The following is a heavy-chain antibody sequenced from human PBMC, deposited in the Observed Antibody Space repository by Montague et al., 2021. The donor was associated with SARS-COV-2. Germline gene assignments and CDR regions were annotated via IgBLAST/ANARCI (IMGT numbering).Heavy chain of an antibody. CDR3: AHSPIVRGF. J-gene: IGHJ4*02. V-gene: IGHV2-5*02. CDR2: IYWDDDK. Sequence: PALVKPTQTLTLACTFSGFSLNASGVGVGWIRQPPGKAREWLASIYWDDDKRYSPSLKTRLTITKDTSKSQVVLRMTNVDPVDTATYYCAHSPIVRGFWGQGTLVTVSS. CDR1: GFSLNASGVG. D-gene: IGHD1-26*01.